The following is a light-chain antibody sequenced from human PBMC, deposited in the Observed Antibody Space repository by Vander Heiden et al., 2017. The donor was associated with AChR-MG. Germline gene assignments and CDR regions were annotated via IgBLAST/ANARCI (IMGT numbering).Light chain of an antibody. J-gene: IGLJ2*01. CDR1: ALPKQY. Sequence: SHELTQPHSASVSPGQPSRSTCSGDALPKQYAYWYQQNAGQAPGWVIYKDSGRPSGIPERVSGSSSGTKAMFTIGGVQAEDEADDLCQSADRSGTDVFGGGTKLTFL. V-gene: IGLV3-25*03. CDR3: QSADRSGTDV. CDR2: KDS.